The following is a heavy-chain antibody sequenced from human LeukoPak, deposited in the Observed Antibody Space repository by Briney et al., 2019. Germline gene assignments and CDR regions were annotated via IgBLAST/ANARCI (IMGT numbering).Heavy chain of an antibody. CDR2: ISYDGSNK. V-gene: IGHV3-30*18. J-gene: IGHJ4*02. Sequence: GGSLRLSCAASGFTFSSYGMHWVRQAPGKGLEWWAVISYDGSNKYYADSVKGRFTISRDNSKNTLYLQMNSLRAEDTAVYYCAKDKYYGSGSYFDYWGQGTLVTVSS. CDR1: GFTFSSYG. CDR3: AKDKYYGSGSYFDY. D-gene: IGHD3-10*01.